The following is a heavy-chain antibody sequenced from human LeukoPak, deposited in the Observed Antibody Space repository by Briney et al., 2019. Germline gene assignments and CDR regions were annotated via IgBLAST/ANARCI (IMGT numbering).Heavy chain of an antibody. J-gene: IGHJ4*02. Sequence: GGSLRLSCAASGFTFSSYAMSWVRQAPGKGLEWVSRINSYGSSTSYADSVKGRFTISRDNAKNTLYLQMNSLRAEDTAVYYCASGGKRDYWGQGTLVTVSS. CDR1: GFTFSSYA. V-gene: IGHV3-74*01. CDR3: ASGGKRDY. CDR2: INSYGSST. D-gene: IGHD5-24*01.